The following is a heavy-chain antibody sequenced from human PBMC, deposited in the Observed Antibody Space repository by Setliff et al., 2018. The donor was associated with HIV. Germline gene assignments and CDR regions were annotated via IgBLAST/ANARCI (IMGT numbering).Heavy chain of an antibody. Sequence: SETLSLTCTVSGGSISSYYWSWIRQPPGKGLEWIGTIYYSGNTYYNPSFKSRVTISVDTSKNQFSLKLSSVTAADTAMYYCARRRCSAASCPDNSWNWLDPWGQGTLVTVSS. CDR2: IYYSGNT. J-gene: IGHJ5*02. CDR3: ARRRCSAASCPDNSWNWLDP. CDR1: GGSISSYY. V-gene: IGHV4-59*08. D-gene: IGHD2-15*01.